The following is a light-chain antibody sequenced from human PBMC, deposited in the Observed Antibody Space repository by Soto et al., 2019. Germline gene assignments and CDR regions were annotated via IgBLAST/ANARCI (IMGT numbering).Light chain of an antibody. Sequence: TVWAQYPVTLFLSPGERATLSCRDRPSVSSSYLAWYQQKPGQARRLLIYGASNRDTGIPDRFSGSGSGTDFPLTISRLVREDFTMYYSQQYGSWPGWTFGQGGKVYIK. CDR1: PSVSSSY. V-gene: IGKV3-20*01. CDR3: QQYGSWPGWT. J-gene: IGKJ1*01. CDR2: GAS.